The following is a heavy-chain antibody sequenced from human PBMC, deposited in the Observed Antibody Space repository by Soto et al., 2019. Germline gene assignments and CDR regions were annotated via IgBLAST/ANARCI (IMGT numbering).Heavy chain of an antibody. CDR3: ARSPITMIVVVIDAFDI. D-gene: IGHD3-22*01. Sequence: ASVKVSCKASGYTFTSYGISWVRQAPGQGLEWMGWISAYNGNTNYAQKLQGRVTMTTDTSTSSAYMELRSLRSDDTAVYYCARSPITMIVVVIDAFDIWGQGTMVTVSS. J-gene: IGHJ3*02. V-gene: IGHV1-18*01. CDR1: GYTFTSYG. CDR2: ISAYNGNT.